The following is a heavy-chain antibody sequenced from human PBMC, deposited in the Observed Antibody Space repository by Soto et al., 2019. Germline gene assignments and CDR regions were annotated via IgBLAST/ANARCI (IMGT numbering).Heavy chain of an antibody. Sequence: SETLSLTCTVSDGSVSSGSYYWTWIRQPPGKGLEWIGYIYSSGSTLYNPSLKSRVIISVDQSMNQFSLRLTSVTAAETAVYYCARDSLALFDSWGQGTLVTVSS. V-gene: IGHV4-61*01. CDR2: IYSSGST. CDR3: ARDSLALFDS. J-gene: IGHJ4*02. CDR1: DGSVSSGSYY. D-gene: IGHD5-12*01.